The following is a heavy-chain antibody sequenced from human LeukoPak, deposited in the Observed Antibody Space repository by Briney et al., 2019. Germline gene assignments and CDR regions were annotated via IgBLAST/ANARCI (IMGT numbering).Heavy chain of an antibody. Sequence: GGSLRLSCAASGFTFSRFAINWVRQAPGKGLEWVSGISYNGGSRFYADSVKGRFTISRDNSKNTLYLQMNSLRAEDTAVYYCARGYYYYGMDVWGQGTTVTVSS. CDR3: ARGYYYYGMDV. J-gene: IGHJ6*02. V-gene: IGHV3-23*01. CDR1: GFTFSRFA. CDR2: ISYNGGSR.